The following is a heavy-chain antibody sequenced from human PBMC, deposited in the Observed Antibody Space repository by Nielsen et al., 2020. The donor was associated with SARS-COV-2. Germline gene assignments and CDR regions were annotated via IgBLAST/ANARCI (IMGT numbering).Heavy chain of an antibody. V-gene: IGHV4-59*01. CDR3: ARARYSYGYYYMDV. CDR1: GGSISSYY. J-gene: IGHJ6*03. D-gene: IGHD5-18*01. CDR2: IYYSGST. Sequence: SETLSLTCTVSGGSISSYYWSWIRQPPGKGLEWIGYIYYSGSTNYNPSLKSRVTISVDTSKNQFSLKLSSVTAADTAVYYCARARYSYGYYYMDVWGKGTTVTVSS.